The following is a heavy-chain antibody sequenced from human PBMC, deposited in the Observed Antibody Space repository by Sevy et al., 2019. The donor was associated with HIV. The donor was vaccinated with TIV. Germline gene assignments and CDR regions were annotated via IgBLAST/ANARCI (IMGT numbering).Heavy chain of an antibody. Sequence: SETLSLTCTVSGGSISSGSYYWSWIRRPAGKGLEWIGRIYTSGSTNYNPSLKSRVTISVDTSKNQFSLKLTSVTAADTAVYYCAREPGGTVATDSRGYYSLVQDAFDIWGQGTMVTVSS. CDR3: AREPGGTVATDSRGYYSLVQDAFDI. D-gene: IGHD3-22*01. CDR1: GGSISSGSYY. CDR2: IYTSGST. V-gene: IGHV4-61*02. J-gene: IGHJ3*02.